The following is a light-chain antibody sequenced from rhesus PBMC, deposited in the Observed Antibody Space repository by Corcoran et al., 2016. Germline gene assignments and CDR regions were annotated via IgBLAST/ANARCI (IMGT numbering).Light chain of an antibody. CDR3: LQYSSSPFT. CDR2: KAS. V-gene: IGKV1-22*01. CDR1: QSISSW. Sequence: DIQMTQSPSSLSASVGDTVTITCRASQSISSWLDWYQQKPGKAPKLLIDKASSLQSGVPSRFSCSGSGTDFTLTISSLQPEDFATYYCLQYSSSPFTFGPGAKLDIQ. J-gene: IGKJ3*01.